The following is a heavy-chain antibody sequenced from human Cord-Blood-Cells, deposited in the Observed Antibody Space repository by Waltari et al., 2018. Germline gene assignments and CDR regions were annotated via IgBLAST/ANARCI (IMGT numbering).Heavy chain of an antibody. CDR1: GFPFCSYR. Sequence: EVQLGESGGGLVQPGGSLRLYCAAAGFPFCSYRMNWVRQAPGKGLEWVSYISSSSSTIYYADSVKGRFTISRDNAKNSLYLQMNSLRAEDTAVYYCAQTGRDYWGQGTLVTVSS. CDR3: AQTGRDY. V-gene: IGHV3-48*01. CDR2: ISSSSSTI. J-gene: IGHJ4*02.